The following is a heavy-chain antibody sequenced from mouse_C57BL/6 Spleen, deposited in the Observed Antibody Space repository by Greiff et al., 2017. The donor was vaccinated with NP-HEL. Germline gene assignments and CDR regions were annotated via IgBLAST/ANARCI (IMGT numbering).Heavy chain of an antibody. J-gene: IGHJ2*01. CDR3: ALSTMITTYYFDY. CDR2: IDPSDSYT. CDR1: GYTFTSYW. Sequence: VQLQQSGAELVKPGASVKLSCKASGYTFTSYWMQWVKQRPGQGLEWIGEIDPSDSYTNYNQKFKGKATLTVDTSSSTAYRQLSSLTSEDSAVYYCALSTMITTYYFDYWGQGTTLTVSS. V-gene: IGHV1-50*01. D-gene: IGHD2-4*01.